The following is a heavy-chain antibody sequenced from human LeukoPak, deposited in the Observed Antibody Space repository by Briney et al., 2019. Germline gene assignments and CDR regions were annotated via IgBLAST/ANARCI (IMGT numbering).Heavy chain of an antibody. CDR1: GGSISIGGSY. CDR2: IYYSGST. J-gene: IGHJ4*02. D-gene: IGHD2-2*01. Sequence: SETLSLTRILSGGSISIGGSYWSWIRQHPGKGLEWIGYIYYSGSTYYNPPLKSRVTKSIDTSNNQFSLKLSSVTAADTAVYDCARLNGSSTSCYQDYWGQGTLDTVSS. CDR3: ARLNGSSTSCYQDY. V-gene: IGHV4-31*03.